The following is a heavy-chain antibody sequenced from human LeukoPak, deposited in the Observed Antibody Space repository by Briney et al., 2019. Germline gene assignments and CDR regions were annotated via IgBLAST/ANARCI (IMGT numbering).Heavy chain of an antibody. D-gene: IGHD2-15*01. Sequence: GGSLRLSCAASGFTFSSYVMHWVRQAPGKGLEWVAFIRYDGSNKYYADSVKGRFTISRDNSKNTLYLQMNSLRAEDTAVYYCAKSPHQYCSGGSCYLGRFDPWGQGNLVTVSS. CDR3: AKSPHQYCSGGSCYLGRFDP. CDR1: GFTFSSYV. CDR2: IRYDGSNK. J-gene: IGHJ5*02. V-gene: IGHV3-30*02.